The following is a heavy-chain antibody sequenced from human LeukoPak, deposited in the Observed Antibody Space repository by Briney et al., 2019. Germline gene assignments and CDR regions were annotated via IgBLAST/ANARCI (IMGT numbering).Heavy chain of an antibody. J-gene: IGHJ3*02. CDR2: INHTGGT. Sequence: SETLSLTCAVYGGSFSGYYWTWIRQSPGKGLEWIGEINHTGGTNYNPSLKSRVTISVDTSKNQFSLKVNSVTAANTAIYYCARRRAHYYDSSGYYSRPQKTFDIWGQGTMVTVFS. CDR3: ARRRAHYYDSSGYYSRPQKTFDI. D-gene: IGHD3-22*01. V-gene: IGHV4-34*01. CDR1: GGSFSGYY.